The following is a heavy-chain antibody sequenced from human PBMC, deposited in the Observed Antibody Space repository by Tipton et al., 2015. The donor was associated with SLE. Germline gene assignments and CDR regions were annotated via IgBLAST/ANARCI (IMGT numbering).Heavy chain of an antibody. CDR1: GYSISSGYY. Sequence: TLSLTCTVSGYSISSGYYWGWIRHPPGKGLEWIGSIYHSGSTNYNPSLKSRVTISVDTSKNQFSLKLSSVTAADTAVYYCARGRSTSLPMDVWGKGTTVTVSS. CDR2: IYHSGST. CDR3: ARGRSTSLPMDV. V-gene: IGHV4-38-2*02. D-gene: IGHD2-2*01. J-gene: IGHJ6*03.